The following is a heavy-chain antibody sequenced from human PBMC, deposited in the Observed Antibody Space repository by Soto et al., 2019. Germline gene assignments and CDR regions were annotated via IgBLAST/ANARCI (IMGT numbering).Heavy chain of an antibody. V-gene: IGHV4-31*01. J-gene: IGHJ4*02. CDR1: GGSISSGGSY. Sequence: QVQLQESGPGLVKSSQTLSLTCTVSGGSISSGGSYWSWIRQRPGKGLEGNGYIIGSDSFNYTPYVKALEVSLADTSNNQFTLRLSSVTDAVTAVYYCARAPDTPPLFVVVRPYFFDFWGQGTLVTVSS. D-gene: IGHD2-15*01. CDR2: IIGSDSF. CDR3: ARAPDTPPLFVVVRPYFFDF.